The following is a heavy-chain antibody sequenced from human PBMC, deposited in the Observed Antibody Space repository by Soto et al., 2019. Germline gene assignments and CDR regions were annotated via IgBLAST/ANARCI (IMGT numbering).Heavy chain of an antibody. J-gene: IGHJ4*02. CDR3: ARDHDEDFGYDLDYFDF. V-gene: IGHV3-33*08. CDR2: IWYDGSLE. Sequence: GGSLRLSWAASGFTFSNYWMHWVRQAPGKGLEWVAIIWYDGSLEYYADSVKGRFTISRDNAKNSLYLQMDSLRPEDTAFYYCARDHDEDFGYDLDYFDFWGRGTLVTVSS. CDR1: GFTFSNYW. D-gene: IGHD5-12*01.